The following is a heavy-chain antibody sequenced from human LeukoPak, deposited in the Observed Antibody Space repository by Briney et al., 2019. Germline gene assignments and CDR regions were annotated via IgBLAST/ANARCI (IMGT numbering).Heavy chain of an antibody. D-gene: IGHD3-16*01. CDR2: INPNSGGT. CDR3: ASALSLSYGMDV. Sequence: ASVKVSCTASGYTFTVYYMPLVRDAPGQGLGWMGLINPNSGGTNYAQEFQGRVTMTRDTSISTAYMELSRLRSDDTAVYYCASALSLSYGMDVWGQGTTVTVSS. V-gene: IGHV1-2*02. CDR1: GYTFTVYY. J-gene: IGHJ6*02.